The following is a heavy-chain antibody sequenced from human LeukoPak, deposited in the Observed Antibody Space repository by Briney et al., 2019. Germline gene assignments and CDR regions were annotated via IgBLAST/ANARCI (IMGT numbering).Heavy chain of an antibody. CDR3: AKHESSRQEGDTPPLH. Sequence: PGGSLRLSCAASGFTFSSYAMHWARQAPGKGLEWVSTPSGSGDATYYADSVKGRFSVSRDNSKNTLYLQMNSLRAEGTAVYYCAKHESSRQEGDTPPLHWGRGTLVTVSS. CDR2: PSGSGDAT. CDR1: GFTFSSYA. J-gene: IGHJ4*02. V-gene: IGHV3-23*01. D-gene: IGHD6-13*01.